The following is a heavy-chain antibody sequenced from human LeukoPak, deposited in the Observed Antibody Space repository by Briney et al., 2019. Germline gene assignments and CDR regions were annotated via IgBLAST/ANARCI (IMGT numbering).Heavy chain of an antibody. D-gene: IGHD5-18*01. J-gene: IGHJ4*02. CDR1: GFTFSNAW. Sequence: GGSLRLSCAASGFTFSNAWMSWVRQAPGKGLEWVANIKKDGSEKYYVDSVKGRFTISRDNAKKSLYLQMNRLRAEDPAVYYCARQGGYSYGYPRYFDYWGQGTLVTVSS. V-gene: IGHV3-7*01. CDR2: IKKDGSEK. CDR3: ARQGGYSYGYPRYFDY.